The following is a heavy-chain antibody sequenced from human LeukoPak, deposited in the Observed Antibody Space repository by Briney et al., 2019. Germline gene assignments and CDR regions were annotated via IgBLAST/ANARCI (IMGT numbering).Heavy chain of an antibody. D-gene: IGHD5-12*01. V-gene: IGHV1-18*01. CDR2: ISAYNANT. CDR1: GYTFTSYD. CDR3: ARGKGYLISGYAFDI. Sequence: GASVRVSCKASGYTFTSYDINWVRQATGQGLEWMGWISAYNANTNYAQNLQGRVTMTTDTSTSTAYMELRSLRSDDTAVYYCARGKGYLISGYAFDIWGQGTMVTVSS. J-gene: IGHJ3*02.